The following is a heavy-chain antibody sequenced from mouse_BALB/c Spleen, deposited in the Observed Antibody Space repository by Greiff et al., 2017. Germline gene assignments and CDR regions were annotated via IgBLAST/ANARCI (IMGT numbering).Heavy chain of an antibody. CDR1: GFSLTGYG. CDR3: ARDRVTTVVATRDWYFDV. Sequence: VQLQQSGPGLVAPSQSLSITCTVSGFSLTGYGVNWVRQPPGKGLEWLGMIWGDGSTDYNSALKSRLSISKDNSKSQVFLKMNSLQTDDTARYYCARDRVTTVVATRDWYFDVWGAGTTVTVSS. V-gene: IGHV2-6-7*01. J-gene: IGHJ1*01. D-gene: IGHD1-1*01. CDR2: IWGDGST.